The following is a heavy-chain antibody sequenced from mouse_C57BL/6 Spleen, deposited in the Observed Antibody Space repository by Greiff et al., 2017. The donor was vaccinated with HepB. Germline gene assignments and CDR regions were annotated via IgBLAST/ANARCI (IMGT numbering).Heavy chain of an antibody. V-gene: IGHV1-15*01. CDR2: IDPETGGT. D-gene: IGHD1-1*01. Sequence: QVQLKQSGAELVRPGASVTLSCKASGYTFTDYEMHWVKQTPVHGLEWIGAIDPETGGTAYNQKFKGKAILTAAKSSSTAYMELRSLTSEDSAVYYCTRYDGSSHYYAMDYWGQGTSVTVSS. CDR1: GYTFTDYE. J-gene: IGHJ4*01. CDR3: TRYDGSSHYYAMDY.